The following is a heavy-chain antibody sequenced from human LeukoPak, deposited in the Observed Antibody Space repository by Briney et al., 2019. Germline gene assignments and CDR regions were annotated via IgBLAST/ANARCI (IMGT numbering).Heavy chain of an antibody. V-gene: IGHV3-33*06. J-gene: IGHJ6*03. D-gene: IGHD3-10*01. CDR2: IWYDGSNK. CDR3: AKENGGSNYYYYYSYMDV. Sequence: GGSLRLSCAASGFTFSSYGMHWVRQAPGKGLEWVAVIWYDGSNKYYADSVKGRFTISRDNSKNTLYLQMNSLRAEDTAVYYVAKENGGSNYYYYYSYMDVWGKGTTVTVSS. CDR1: GFTFSSYG.